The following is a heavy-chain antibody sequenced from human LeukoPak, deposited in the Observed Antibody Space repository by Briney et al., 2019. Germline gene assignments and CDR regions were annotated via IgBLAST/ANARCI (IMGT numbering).Heavy chain of an antibody. Sequence: ASVKVSCKVSGYTLAELSMHWVRQAPGKVLEWMGGFDPEDGETIYAQKFQGRVTMTEDTSTDTAYMELSSLRSEDTAVYYCATGRYQLLYDWFDPWGQGTLVTVSS. CDR3: ATGRYQLLYDWFDP. CDR1: GYTLAELS. D-gene: IGHD2-2*02. CDR2: FDPEDGET. J-gene: IGHJ5*02. V-gene: IGHV1-24*01.